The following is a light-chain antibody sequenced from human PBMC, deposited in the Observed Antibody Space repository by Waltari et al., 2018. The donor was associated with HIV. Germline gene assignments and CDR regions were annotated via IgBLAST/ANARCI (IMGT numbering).Light chain of an antibody. V-gene: IGLV2-8*01. CDR3: SSYAGSNNLV. CDR2: EIS. Sequence: QSALTQPPSASGSPGQSVTISCTGTRSDVGGYNYVSWYQQHPGKAPTLMIYEISERPSGVPDRFSGSKSGNTASLTVSGLQAEDEADYYCSSYAGSNNLVFGGGTKLTVL. J-gene: IGLJ2*01. CDR1: RSDVGGYNY.